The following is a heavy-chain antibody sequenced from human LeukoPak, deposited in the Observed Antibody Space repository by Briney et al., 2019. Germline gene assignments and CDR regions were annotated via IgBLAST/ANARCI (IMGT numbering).Heavy chain of an antibody. Sequence: NPSETLSLTCAVYGGSFSGYYWSWIRQPPGKGLEWIGEINHSGSTNYNPSPKSRVTISVDTSKNQFSLKLSSVTAADTAVYYCARRVGRVAATRGWFDPWGQGTLVTVSS. V-gene: IGHV4-34*01. CDR2: INHSGST. D-gene: IGHD2-15*01. J-gene: IGHJ5*02. CDR3: ARRVGRVAATRGWFDP. CDR1: GGSFSGYY.